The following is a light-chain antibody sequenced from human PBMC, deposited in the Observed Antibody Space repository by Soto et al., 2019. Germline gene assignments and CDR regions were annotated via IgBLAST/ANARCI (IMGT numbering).Light chain of an antibody. Sequence: DIQMTQSPSSLSASVGHRVTITCRASQSISSSLSWYQQRPGKAPNLLIYLASSLQSGVPSRFSGSGSGTDFTLTISSLQFEDFATYYCQQSYSTPYTFGQGTKLEIK. CDR1: QSISSS. CDR2: LAS. V-gene: IGKV1-39*01. J-gene: IGKJ2*01. CDR3: QQSYSTPYT.